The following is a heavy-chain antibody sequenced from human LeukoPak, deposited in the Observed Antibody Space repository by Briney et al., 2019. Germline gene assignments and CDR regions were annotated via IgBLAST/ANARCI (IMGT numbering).Heavy chain of an antibody. CDR1: GFTFSSFT. Sequence: PGGSLRLSCATSGFTFSSFTMNWVRQAPGKGLEWVSTISDGSIDTHYAGSVKGRFTISRDDSQNIVYLQMDSLTAEDTALYYCTTRLRNHFDYWGQGTQVTVSS. CDR2: ISDGSIDT. CDR3: TTRLRNHFDY. D-gene: IGHD5-12*01. V-gene: IGHV3-23*01. J-gene: IGHJ4*02.